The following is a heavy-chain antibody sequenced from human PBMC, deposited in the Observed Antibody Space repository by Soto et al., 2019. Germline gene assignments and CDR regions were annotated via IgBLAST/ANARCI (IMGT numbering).Heavy chain of an antibody. J-gene: IGHJ1*01. D-gene: IGHD6-13*01. CDR2: IIPIFGTA. CDR3: AKDPGIAPGDAESFQH. CDR1: GVTFSSYA. Sequence: SVKVSCKASGVTFSSYAISWVRQAPGQGLEWMGGIIPIFGTANYAQKFQGRVTITADKSTSTAYMELSILRSEDTAVYYCAKDPGIAPGDAESFQHWGQGTLVTVSS. V-gene: IGHV1-69*06.